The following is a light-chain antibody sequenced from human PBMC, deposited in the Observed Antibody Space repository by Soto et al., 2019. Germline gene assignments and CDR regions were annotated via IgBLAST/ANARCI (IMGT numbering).Light chain of an antibody. Sequence: QPVLTQPPSVSGAPGQRVTLSCTGNSSNLGAGYDVHWYQQLPGAAPKLVIFGDRNRPSGVPERFSGSKSGTSASLAITGLQAEDEADYYCQAYDYSLTASVFGGGTKLTVL. CDR2: GDR. V-gene: IGLV1-40*01. J-gene: IGLJ3*02. CDR3: QAYDYSLTASV. CDR1: SSNLGAGYD.